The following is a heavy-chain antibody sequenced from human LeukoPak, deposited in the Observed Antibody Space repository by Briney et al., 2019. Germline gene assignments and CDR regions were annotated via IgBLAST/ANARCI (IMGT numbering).Heavy chain of an antibody. CDR1: GYPFTTYE. D-gene: IGHD1-14*01. J-gene: IGHJ5*02. CDR3: ARGPRNDP. Sequence: GASVKVSCKTSGYPFTTYEINWVLQAAGQGLEWMGWVHPDTGYADYAQKFQGRVTMTSDTSISTAYMELSSLRSDDTAVYFCARGPRNDPWGQGTLVTVSS. CDR2: VHPDTGYA. V-gene: IGHV1-8*01.